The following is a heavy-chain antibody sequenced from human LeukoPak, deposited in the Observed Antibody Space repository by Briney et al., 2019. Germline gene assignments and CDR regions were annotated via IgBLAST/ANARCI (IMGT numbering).Heavy chain of an antibody. CDR3: ARGFAPPGGYRGSWFVP. CDR1: GYTFTSYG. CDR2: ISAYNGNT. V-gene: IGHV1-18*01. D-gene: IGHD5-12*01. J-gene: IGHJ5*02. Sequence: GASVKVSCKASGYTFTSYGISWVRQAPGQGLEWMGWISAYNGNTNYAQKLQGRVTMTRDTSTSTAYMELRRLRSDDTAVYYCARGFAPPGGYRGSWFVPWGQGTLVTVSS.